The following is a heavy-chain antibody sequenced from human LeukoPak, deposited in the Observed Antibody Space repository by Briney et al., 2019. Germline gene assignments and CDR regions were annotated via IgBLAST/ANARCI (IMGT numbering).Heavy chain of an antibody. V-gene: IGHV3-7*01. Sequence: GGSLKLSCAASGFTFSTYWMSWVRQAPGAGLEWVANIKQDGSAKNYVDSVKGRFTISRDDAKSSLYLQMNSLRAEDTAVYYCARGRDFDYWGQGTLVTVSS. J-gene: IGHJ4*02. CDR3: ARGRDFDY. CDR2: IKQDGSAK. CDR1: GFTFSTYW.